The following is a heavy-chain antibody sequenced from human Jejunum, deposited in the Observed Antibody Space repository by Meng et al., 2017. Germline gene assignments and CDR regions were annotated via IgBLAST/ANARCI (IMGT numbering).Heavy chain of an antibody. CDR2: INNESADT. D-gene: IGHD3-10*01. CDR1: GFTFSGYW. V-gene: IGHV3-74*01. CDR3: ARGLRDY. J-gene: IGHJ4*02. Sequence: GGSLRLSCEASGFTFSGYWMHWLRPDPGKGLECVSRINNESADTRYADSVKGRFTVARDNAKNTLYLHMNSLRAEDTAVYYCARGLRDYWGQGTLVTVSA.